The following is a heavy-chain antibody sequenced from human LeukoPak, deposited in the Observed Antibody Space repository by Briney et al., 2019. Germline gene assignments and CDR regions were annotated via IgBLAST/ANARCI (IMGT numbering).Heavy chain of an antibody. CDR2: ISGGGGTT. V-gene: IGHV3-23*01. CDR1: GFTFSSYA. D-gene: IGHD2-2*01. J-gene: IGHJ4*02. CDR3: AINPRAYCSSTSCYSFDY. Sequence: PGGSLRLSCAASGFTFSSYAMSWVRQAPGKGLEWVSSISGGGGTTYYTDSVKDRFTISRDNSKNTLYLQMNSLRAEDTAVYYCAINPRAYCSSTSCYSFDYWGQGTLVTVSS.